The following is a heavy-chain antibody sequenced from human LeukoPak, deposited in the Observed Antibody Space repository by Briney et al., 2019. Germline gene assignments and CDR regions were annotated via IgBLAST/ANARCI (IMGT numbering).Heavy chain of an antibody. CDR3: AKDAHSYYDFWSGSCDY. Sequence: PGGSLRLSXAASGFTFDDYAMHWVRQAPGKGLEGVSLISGDGGSTYYADSVNGRFTISRDNSKNSLYLQMNSLRTEDTALYYCAKDAHSYYDFWSGSCDYWGQGTLVTVSS. CDR2: ISGDGGST. D-gene: IGHD3-3*01. CDR1: GFTFDDYA. J-gene: IGHJ4*02. V-gene: IGHV3-43*02.